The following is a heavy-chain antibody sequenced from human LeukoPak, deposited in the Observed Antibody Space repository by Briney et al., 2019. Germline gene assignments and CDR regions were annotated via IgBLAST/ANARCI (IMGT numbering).Heavy chain of an antibody. Sequence: PGGSLRLSCAASGFTFSSYEMNWVRQAPGKGLEWVSYISSSGSTIYYADSVKGRFTISRDNAKNSLYLQMNSLRAEDTAAYYCARDQTLYYDSSGYYYRYYGMDVWGQGTTVTVSS. CDR3: ARDQTLYYDSSGYYYRYYGMDV. CDR1: GFTFSSYE. V-gene: IGHV3-48*03. J-gene: IGHJ6*02. CDR2: ISSSGSTI. D-gene: IGHD3-22*01.